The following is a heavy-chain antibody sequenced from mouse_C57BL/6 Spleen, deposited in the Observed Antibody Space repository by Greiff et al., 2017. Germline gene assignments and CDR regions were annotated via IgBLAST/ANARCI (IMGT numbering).Heavy chain of an antibody. V-gene: IGHV1-64*01. J-gene: IGHJ4*01. CDR3: ASYSNYDAMDY. CDR2: IHPNSGST. Sequence: QVQLQQSGAELVKPGASVKLSCKASGYTFTSYWMHWVKQRPGQGLEWIGMIHPNSGSTNYNEKFKSKATLTVDKSSSTAYMQLSILTSEDSAVYYCASYSNYDAMDYWGQGTSVTVSS. CDR1: GYTFTSYW. D-gene: IGHD2-5*01.